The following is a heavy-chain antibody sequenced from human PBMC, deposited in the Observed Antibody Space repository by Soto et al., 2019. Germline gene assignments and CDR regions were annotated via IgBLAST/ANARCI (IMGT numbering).Heavy chain of an antibody. CDR3: ARVPVAVAATEDYYGLDV. J-gene: IGHJ6*02. CDR1: GVSITSYY. Sequence: SETLSLTCSVSGVSITSYYWSWIRQSAGGGLEWMGRINTDGLSTYSPSFKSRLTMSLDTSKNQVSLRLISVTAADTAVYFCARVPVAVAATEDYYGLDVWGQGTTVTVSS. D-gene: IGHD2-15*01. V-gene: IGHV4-4*07. CDR2: INTDGLS.